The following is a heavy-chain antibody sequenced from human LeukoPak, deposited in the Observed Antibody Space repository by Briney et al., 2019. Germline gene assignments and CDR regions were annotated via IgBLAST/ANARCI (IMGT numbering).Heavy chain of an antibody. V-gene: IGHV3-30*03. J-gene: IGHJ3*02. CDR3: ARGLGINGLALDM. CDR2: ISYDGSNK. Sequence: RAGGSLRLSCAASGFTFSSYGMHWVRQAPGKGLEWVAVISYDGSNKYYADSVKGRFTISRDNSKNTLYLQMNSLRGEDTAVYYCARGLGINGLALDMWGQGTMVTVSS. CDR1: GFTFSSYG. D-gene: IGHD3-10*01.